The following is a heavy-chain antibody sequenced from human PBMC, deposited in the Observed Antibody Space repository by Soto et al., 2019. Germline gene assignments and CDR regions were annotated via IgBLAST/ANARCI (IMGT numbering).Heavy chain of an antibody. CDR3: ARTFDTITYYFDY. D-gene: IGHD3-9*01. Sequence: LRLSCAASDFSFSSYAMHWIRQAPGKGLEWLAVISFDGNIIQYADSVKGRFIVSRDNSKNTLYLQMNSLRGDDTAVYYCARTFDTITYYFDYWGQGTLVTVSS. CDR1: DFSFSSYA. V-gene: IGHV3-30-3*01. J-gene: IGHJ4*02. CDR2: ISFDGNII.